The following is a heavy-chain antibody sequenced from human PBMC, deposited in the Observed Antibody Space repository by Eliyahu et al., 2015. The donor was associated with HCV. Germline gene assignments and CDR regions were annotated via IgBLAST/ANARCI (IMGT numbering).Heavy chain of an antibody. V-gene: IGHV4-39*01. CDR1: GXPISSXSXX. CDR3: ASPSLNGMDV. CDR2: IYYSGST. J-gene: IGHJ6*02. Sequence: QLQLQESGPGLVKPXETXXXTCTVXGXPISSXSXXWGWIRQPPGKGLEWIGGIYYSGSTYYNPSLKSRVTISVDTSKNQFSLKLSSVTAADTAVYYCASPSLNGMDVWGQGTTVTVSS.